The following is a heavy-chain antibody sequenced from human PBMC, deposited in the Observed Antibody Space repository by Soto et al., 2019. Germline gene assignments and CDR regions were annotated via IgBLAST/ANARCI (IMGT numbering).Heavy chain of an antibody. J-gene: IGHJ5*02. CDR2: VYFSGTT. V-gene: IGHV4-61*08. CDR3: ARDTIRRGTYYRPWLDP. D-gene: IGHD1-26*01. Sequence: EFPAVTCTASGVSVSSGGYSWSWIRQPPGKGLEWIGYVYFSGTTNFNPSLKSRVTMSVDRPKNQFSLKLNSGTAADTAVYFCARDTIRRGTYYRPWLDPSGEATLVTVSS. CDR1: GVSVSSGGYS.